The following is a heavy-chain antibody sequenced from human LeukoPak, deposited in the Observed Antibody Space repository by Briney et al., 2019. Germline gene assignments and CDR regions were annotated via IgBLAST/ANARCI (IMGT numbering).Heavy chain of an antibody. D-gene: IGHD3-10*02. V-gene: IGHV3-48*04. J-gene: IGHJ6*04. CDR2: ISSSGSTI. CDR3: AELGITMIGGV. CDR1: GFTFSSYW. Sequence: GRSLRLSCAASGFTFSSYWMSWVRQAPGKGLEWVSYISSSGSTIYYADSVKGRFTISRDNAKNSLYLQMNSLRAEDTAVYYCAELGITMIGGVWGKGTTVTISS.